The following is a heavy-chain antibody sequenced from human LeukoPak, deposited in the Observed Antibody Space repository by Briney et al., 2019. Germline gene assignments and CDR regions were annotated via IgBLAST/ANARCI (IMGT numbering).Heavy chain of an antibody. CDR1: GGSISSYY. CDR3: ARVGGSGSYYQSYFDP. J-gene: IGHJ5*02. D-gene: IGHD3-10*01. Sequence: SETLSLTCTVSGGSISSYYWSWIRQPAGKGLEWIGRIYTSGSTNYNPSLKSRVTMSVDTSKNQFSLKLSSVTAADTAVYYCARVGGSGSYYQSYFDPWGQGTLVTVSS. V-gene: IGHV4-4*07. CDR2: IYTSGST.